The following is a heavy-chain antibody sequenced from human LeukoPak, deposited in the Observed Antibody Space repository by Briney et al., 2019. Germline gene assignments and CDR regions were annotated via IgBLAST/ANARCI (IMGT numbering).Heavy chain of an antibody. V-gene: IGHV5-51*01. J-gene: IGHJ5*01. CDR3: VRTDRPGDPLDS. D-gene: IGHD7-27*01. Sequence: HGESLKISCKVSGYRFTNYWSGWVRQMPGKGLEWMGIIYPGDSDTQYSPSFQGQVTISADKSISTPYLRWNRLKASDTAMYYCVRTDRPGDPLDSWGQGTLVTVSS. CDR1: GYRFTNYW. CDR2: IYPGDSDT.